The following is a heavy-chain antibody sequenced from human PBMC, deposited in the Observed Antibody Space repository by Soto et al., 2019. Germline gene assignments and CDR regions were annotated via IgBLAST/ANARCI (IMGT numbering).Heavy chain of an antibody. CDR2: FYYTGNT. CDR1: GDSISSGPYY. Sequence: SETLSLTCTVSGDSISSGPYYWGWIRQPPGKGLEWIGSFYYTGNTYYNPSLKSRVTISVGASKSQFSLKLSSVTAADTAVYYCARGRTYDFWSGYYVIDYFDYWGQGTLVTVSS. J-gene: IGHJ4*02. CDR3: ARGRTYDFWSGYYVIDYFDY. D-gene: IGHD3-3*01. V-gene: IGHV4-39*01.